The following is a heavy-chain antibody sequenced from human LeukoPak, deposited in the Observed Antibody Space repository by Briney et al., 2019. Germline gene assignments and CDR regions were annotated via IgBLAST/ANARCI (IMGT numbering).Heavy chain of an antibody. Sequence: AASVEVSCKASGYTFTSYYMHWVRQAPGQGFEWMGIINPRGGSASSAQKFQGRVTLTRDTSTSTVYMELSSLRSEDTAVYYCANALPTGDIVVVVAAYELTNWGQGTLVTVSS. V-gene: IGHV1-46*01. D-gene: IGHD2-15*01. CDR3: ANALPTGDIVVVVAAYELTN. CDR2: INPRGGSA. J-gene: IGHJ4*02. CDR1: GYTFTSYY.